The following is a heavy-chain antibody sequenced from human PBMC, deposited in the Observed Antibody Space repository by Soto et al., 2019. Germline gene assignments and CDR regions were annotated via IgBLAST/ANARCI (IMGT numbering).Heavy chain of an antibody. Sequence: SVKVSCKASGGTFSSYASSWVRQAPGQGLEWMGGIIPIFGTANYAQKFQGRVTITADESTSTAYMELSSLRSEDTAVDYCARTGKYYYDSSGYYCYYYGMDVWGQGTKVTVS. V-gene: IGHV1-69*13. CDR2: IIPIFGTA. CDR3: ARTGKYYYDSSGYYCYYYGMDV. J-gene: IGHJ6*02. CDR1: GGTFSSYA. D-gene: IGHD3-22*01.